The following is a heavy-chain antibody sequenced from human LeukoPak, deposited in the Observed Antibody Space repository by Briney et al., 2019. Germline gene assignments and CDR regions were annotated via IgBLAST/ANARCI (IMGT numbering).Heavy chain of an antibody. CDR1: GFTFSNAW. CDR3: TLENYGDYYYYYMDV. J-gene: IGHJ6*03. CDR2: IKSKTDGGTT. Sequence: GGSLRLSCAASGFTFSNAWMSWVRQAPGKGLEWVGRIKSKTDGGTTDYAAPVKGRFTISRDDSKNTLYLQMNSLKTEDTAVYYCTLENYGDYYYYYMDVWGKGTTVTVSS. V-gene: IGHV3-15*01. D-gene: IGHD4-17*01.